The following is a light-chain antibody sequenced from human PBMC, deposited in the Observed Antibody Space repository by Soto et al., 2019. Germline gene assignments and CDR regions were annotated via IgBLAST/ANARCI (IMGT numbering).Light chain of an antibody. Sequence: QSALTQPASVSGSPGQSITISCTGTSGDVAAYNYVSWYQQHPGKAPKLMIYEVTNRPSGVSNRFSGSKSGNTASLTISGLQAEDEADYYCSSYTTRGLYVFGTGTKLTVL. CDR2: EVT. CDR1: SGDVAAYNY. V-gene: IGLV2-14*01. CDR3: SSYTTRGLYV. J-gene: IGLJ1*01.